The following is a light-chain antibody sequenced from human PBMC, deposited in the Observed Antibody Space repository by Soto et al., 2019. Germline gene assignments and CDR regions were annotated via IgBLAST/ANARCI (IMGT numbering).Light chain of an antibody. Sequence: EIVMTQSPATLSVSPGERVTLSCRASQSVFTNLAWHQQKPGQAPRLLIYATSTRATGVPSRFSGSGSGTEFTLTLSSRQSEDFGVYYCQQYNNWPYTFGQGTKLEIK. CDR3: QQYNNWPYT. V-gene: IGKV3-15*01. J-gene: IGKJ2*01. CDR2: ATS. CDR1: QSVFTN.